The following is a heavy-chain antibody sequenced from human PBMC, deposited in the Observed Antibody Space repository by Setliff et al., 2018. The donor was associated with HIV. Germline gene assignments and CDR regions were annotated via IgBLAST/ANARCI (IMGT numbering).Heavy chain of an antibody. J-gene: IGHJ3*01. CDR2: ISGSGTRT. Sequence: PGGSLRLSCEASGFAFSSYEMNWVRQAPGKGLEWVAYISGSGTRTFYLDSVKGRFSISRDDARNSLYLQMNNLRAEDTAVYYCARDSVRGASWYPGGFDVWGQGAVVTVSS. CDR1: GFAFSSYE. CDR3: ARDSVRGASWYPGGFDV. D-gene: IGHD3-10*01. V-gene: IGHV3-48*03.